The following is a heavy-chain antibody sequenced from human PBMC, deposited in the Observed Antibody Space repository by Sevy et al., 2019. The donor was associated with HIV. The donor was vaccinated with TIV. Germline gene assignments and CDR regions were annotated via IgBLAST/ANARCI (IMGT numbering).Heavy chain of an antibody. J-gene: IGHJ4*02. Sequence: GGSLRLSCAASGFTFSSYGMHWVRQAPGKGLEWVAVIWYDGSNKYYADSVKGRFTISRDNSKNTLYLQMNSLRAEDTAVYYRARDQVQWLPQTSYFDYWGQGTLVTVSS. CDR1: GFTFSSYG. CDR2: IWYDGSNK. D-gene: IGHD6-19*01. CDR3: ARDQVQWLPQTSYFDY. V-gene: IGHV3-33*01.